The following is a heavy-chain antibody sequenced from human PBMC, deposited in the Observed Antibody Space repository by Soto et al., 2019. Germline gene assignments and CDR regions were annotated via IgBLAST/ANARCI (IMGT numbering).Heavy chain of an antibody. CDR1: GFTFSNYW. J-gene: IGHJ4*02. CDR3: ARGGVGRYCSSSSCYTWVFDY. CDR2: INSDGSST. V-gene: IGHV3-74*01. D-gene: IGHD2-2*02. Sequence: EVQLVESGGGLVQPGGSPRLSCAASGFTFSNYWMHWVRQAPGKGLVWVSRINSDGSSTSYADSVKGRFTISRDNAKNTLSRQTNSLRADDTAVYYCARGGVGRYCSSSSCYTWVFDYWGQGTLVTVSS.